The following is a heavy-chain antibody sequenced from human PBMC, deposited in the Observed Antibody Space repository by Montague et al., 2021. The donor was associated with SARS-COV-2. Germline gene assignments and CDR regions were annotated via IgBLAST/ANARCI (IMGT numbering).Heavy chain of an antibody. CDR2: IYYTGST. Sequence: SETLSLTCTVSGGSISSSSYYWGWIRQPPGKGLEWIGSIYYTGSTYYNPSLKSRVTISVDTSKNQLSLKLSSVTAADTAVYYCARHGYYDTYDAFDIWGQGTMVTVSS. D-gene: IGHD3-22*01. V-gene: IGHV4-39*01. CDR1: GGSISSSSYY. CDR3: ARHGYYDTYDAFDI. J-gene: IGHJ3*02.